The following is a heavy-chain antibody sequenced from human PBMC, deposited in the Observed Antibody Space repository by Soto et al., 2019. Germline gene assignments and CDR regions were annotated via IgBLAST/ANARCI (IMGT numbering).Heavy chain of an antibody. V-gene: IGHV3-48*03. J-gene: IGHJ6*02. CDR1: GFTFSSYE. CDR2: ISSSGSTI. D-gene: IGHD5-12*01. CDR3: ARDLVIVATRPSYYYYGMDV. Sequence: EVQLVESGGGLVQPGGSLRLSCAASGFTFSSYEMNWVRQAPGKGLEWVSYISSSGSTIYYADSVKGRFTISRDNAKNSLYLQMNSLRAEDTAVYYCARDLVIVATRPSYYYYGMDVWGQGTTVTVSS.